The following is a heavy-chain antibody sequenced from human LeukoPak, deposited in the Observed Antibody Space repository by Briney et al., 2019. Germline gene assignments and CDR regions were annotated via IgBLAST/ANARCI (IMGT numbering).Heavy chain of an antibody. CDR2: IYYSGST. Sequence: SEALSLTCTVSGGSISSSSYYWGWIRQPPGKGLEWIGSIYYSGSTYYNPSLKSRVTISVDTSKNQFSLKLSSVTAADTAVYYCARDRRDGYNYLFDYWGQGTLVTVSS. CDR1: GGSISSSSYY. D-gene: IGHD5-24*01. V-gene: IGHV4-39*07. CDR3: ARDRRDGYNYLFDY. J-gene: IGHJ4*02.